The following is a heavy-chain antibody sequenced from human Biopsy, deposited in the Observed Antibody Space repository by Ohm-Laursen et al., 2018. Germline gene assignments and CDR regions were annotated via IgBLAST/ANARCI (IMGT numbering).Heavy chain of an antibody. D-gene: IGHD3-22*01. V-gene: IGHV4-39*01. Sequence: SETLSLTCTVSGGSISNNNYYWGWIRQPPGQGLGWIGSIFYRGSTHYKPSLKSRVNISVDTSKNQFSLKLNSVTAADTAVYYCARDYDTSGYYYVSWGQGTLVTVSS. CDR2: IFYRGST. J-gene: IGHJ5*02. CDR3: ARDYDTSGYYYVS. CDR1: GGSISNNNYY.